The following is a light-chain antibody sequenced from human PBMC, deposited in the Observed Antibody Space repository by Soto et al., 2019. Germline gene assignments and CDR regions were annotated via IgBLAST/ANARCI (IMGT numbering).Light chain of an antibody. Sequence: QSALTQPPSASGSPGQSVTISCTGTSSDVGRYNYVSWYQQHPGKAPKLMIYEVSKRPSGVPDRFSGSKSSNTASLTVSGLQAEDEADYYCYSYAGGNTHHVFGTGTKLTVL. CDR1: SSDVGRYNY. CDR2: EVS. V-gene: IGLV2-8*01. CDR3: YSYAGGNTHHV. J-gene: IGLJ1*01.